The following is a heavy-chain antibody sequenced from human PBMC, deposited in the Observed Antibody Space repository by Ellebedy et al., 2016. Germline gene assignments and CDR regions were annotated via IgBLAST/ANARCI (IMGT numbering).Heavy chain of an antibody. D-gene: IGHD6-19*01. Sequence: SVKVSCXASGGTFSSYAISWVRQAPGQGLEWMGGIIPIFGTANYAQKFQGRVTITADKSTSTAYMELSSLRSEDTAVYYCAKGYSSDYYYYGMDVWGQGTTVTVSS. CDR3: AKGYSSDYYYYGMDV. J-gene: IGHJ6*02. V-gene: IGHV1-69*06. CDR1: GGTFSSYA. CDR2: IIPIFGTA.